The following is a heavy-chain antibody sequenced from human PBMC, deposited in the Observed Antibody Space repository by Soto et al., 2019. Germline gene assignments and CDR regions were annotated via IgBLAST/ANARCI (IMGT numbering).Heavy chain of an antibody. J-gene: IGHJ4*02. CDR1: GYTFTSYD. V-gene: IGHV1-8*01. Sequence: ASVKVSCKASGYTFTSYDINWVRQATGQGLEWMGWMNPNSGNTGYAQKFQGRVTMTRNTSISTAYMELSSLRSEDTAVYYCARAGLKSEKWLVDYWGQGTLVTVSS. D-gene: IGHD6-19*01. CDR2: MNPNSGNT. CDR3: ARAGLKSEKWLVDY.